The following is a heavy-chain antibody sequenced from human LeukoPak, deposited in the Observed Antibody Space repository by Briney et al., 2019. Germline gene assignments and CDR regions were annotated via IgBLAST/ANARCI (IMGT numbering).Heavy chain of an antibody. J-gene: IGHJ4*02. V-gene: IGHV1-69*06. CDR1: GGTFSSYA. CDR2: IIPIFGTA. D-gene: IGHD6-19*01. CDR3: ASLYSSGWYYFDY. Sequence: SVKVSCKASGGTFSSYAISWVRQAPGQGLEWMGGIIPIFGTANYAQKFQGRVTITAGKSTSTAYMELSSLRSEDTAVYYCASLYSSGWYYFDYWGQGTLVTVSS.